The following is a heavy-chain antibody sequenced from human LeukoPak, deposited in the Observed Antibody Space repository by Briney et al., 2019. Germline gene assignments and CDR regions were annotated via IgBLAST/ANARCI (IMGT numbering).Heavy chain of an antibody. J-gene: IGHJ4*02. V-gene: IGHV4-4*07. D-gene: IGHD5-12*01. CDR2: IYTSGST. Sequence: SETLSLTCTVSGGSISSYYWSWIRQPAGKGLEWIGRIYTSGSTNYNPSLKSRVTISLATSKNQFSLKLSSVTAADTAVYYCARHRYSAYASSDYWGQGTLVTVSS. CDR1: GGSISSYY. CDR3: ARHRYSAYASSDY.